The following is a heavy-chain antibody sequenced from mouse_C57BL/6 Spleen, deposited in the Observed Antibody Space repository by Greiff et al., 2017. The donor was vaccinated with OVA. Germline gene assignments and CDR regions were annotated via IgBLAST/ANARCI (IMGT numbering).Heavy chain of an antibody. CDR1: GYTFTDYY. J-gene: IGHJ4*01. D-gene: IGHD4-1*01. CDR2: INPNNGGT. Sequence: EVQLQQSGPELVKPGASVKISCKASGYTFTDYYMNWVKQSHGKSLEWIGDINPNNGGTSYNQKFKGKATLTVDKSSSPAYMELRSLTSEGAAVYYCTSLTGYAMDYWGQGTSVTGSS. V-gene: IGHV1-26*01. CDR3: TSLTGYAMDY.